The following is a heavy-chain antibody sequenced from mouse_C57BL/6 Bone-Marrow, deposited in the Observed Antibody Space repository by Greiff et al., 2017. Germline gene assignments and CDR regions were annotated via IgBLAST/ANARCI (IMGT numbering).Heavy chain of an antibody. D-gene: IGHD2-5*01. CDR3: ARHEYYYSTDDYYTMDY. Sequence: EVKLMESGGDLVKPGGSLKLSCAASGFTFSSYGMSWVRQTPDKRLEWVATISSGGSYTYYPDSVKGRFTISRDNAKNTLYLQMSSLKSEDTAMYYCARHEYYYSTDDYYTMDYWGQGTSVTVSA. CDR2: ISSGGSYT. CDR1: GFTFSSYG. V-gene: IGHV5-6*01. J-gene: IGHJ4*01.